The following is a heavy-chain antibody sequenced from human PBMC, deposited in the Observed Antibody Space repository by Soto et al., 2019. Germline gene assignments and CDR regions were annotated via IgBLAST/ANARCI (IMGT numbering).Heavy chain of an antibody. CDR2: ISAYNGNT. Sequence: QVQLVQSGAEVKKPGASVKVSCKASGYTFTSYGISWVRQAPGQGLEWMGWISAYNGNTNYAQKLQDRVTMTTDTSTSTAYMELKSLRSDDTAVYYCARPVRSSSWYALDWFDPWGQGTLVTVSS. CDR1: GYTFTSYG. V-gene: IGHV1-18*01. J-gene: IGHJ5*02. CDR3: ARPVRSSSWYALDWFDP. D-gene: IGHD6-13*01.